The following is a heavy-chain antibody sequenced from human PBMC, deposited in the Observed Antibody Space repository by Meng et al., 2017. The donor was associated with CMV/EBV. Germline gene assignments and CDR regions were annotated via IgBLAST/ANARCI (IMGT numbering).Heavy chain of an antibody. Sequence: SVKVSCKASGGTFSSYAISWVRQAPGQGLEWMGGIIPIFGTANYAQKFQGRVTITTDESTSTAYMELSSLGSEDTAVYYCASTHCSSTSCYTWQLAYFDYWGQGTLVTVSS. CDR1: GGTFSSYA. J-gene: IGHJ4*02. CDR2: IIPIFGTA. D-gene: IGHD2-2*02. V-gene: IGHV1-69*05. CDR3: ASTHCSSTSCYTWQLAYFDY.